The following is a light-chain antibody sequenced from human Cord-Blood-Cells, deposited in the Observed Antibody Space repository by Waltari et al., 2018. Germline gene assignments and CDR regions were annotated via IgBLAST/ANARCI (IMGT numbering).Light chain of an antibody. CDR3: QQYYSTPLT. CDR1: QSVLYSSNNKNY. J-gene: IGKJ3*01. CDR2: WAS. V-gene: IGKV4-1*01. Sequence: DIVMTQSPDSLAVSLVERATINCKSRQSVLYSSNNKNYLAWYQQKPGQPPKLLIYWASTRESGVPDRFSGSGSGTDFTLTISSLQAEDVAVYYCQQYYSTPLTFGPGTKVDIK.